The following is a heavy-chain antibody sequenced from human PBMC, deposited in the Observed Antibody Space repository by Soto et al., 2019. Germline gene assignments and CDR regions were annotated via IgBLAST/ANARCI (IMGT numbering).Heavy chain of an antibody. J-gene: IGHJ4*02. CDR2: IYYSGST. CDR3: ARSRGSYYKIDY. V-gene: IGHV4-31*03. CDR1: GGSISSGGYY. D-gene: IGHD1-26*01. Sequence: QVQLQESGPGLVKPSQTLSLTCTVSGGSISSGGYYWSWIRQHPGKGLEWIGYIYYSGSTYYNPSFKSRVTISVDTSKNQFSLKLSSVTAADTAVYYCARSRGSYYKIDYWGQGTLVTVSS.